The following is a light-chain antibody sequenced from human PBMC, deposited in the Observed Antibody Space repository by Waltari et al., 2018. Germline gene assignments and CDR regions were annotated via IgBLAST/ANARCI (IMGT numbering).Light chain of an antibody. CDR3: QQCYSTPYT. Sequence: DIVMTQSPDSLAVSLGERVTINCRSSRNLLYNSANKNYLAWFQQKPGQPPKLLIYWASTRESGVPDRFSGSGSGTEFTLTISSLQAADVAVYYCQQCYSTPYTFGQGTKLEIK. J-gene: IGKJ2*01. V-gene: IGKV4-1*01. CDR1: RNLLYNSANKNY. CDR2: WAS.